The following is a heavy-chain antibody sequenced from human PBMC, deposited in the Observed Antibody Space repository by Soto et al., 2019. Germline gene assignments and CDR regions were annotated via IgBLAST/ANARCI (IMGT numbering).Heavy chain of an antibody. J-gene: IGHJ4*02. CDR2: IYYSGST. D-gene: IGHD3-22*01. CDR1: GGSISSSSYY. CDR3: ARQERAMIVVVIRPTCFDY. V-gene: IGHV4-39*01. Sequence: PSETLSLTCTVSGGSISSSSYYWGWIRQPPGKGLEWIGSIYYSGSTYYNPSLKSRVTISVDTSKNQFSLKLSSVTAADTAVYYCARQERAMIVVVIRPTCFDYWGQGTLVTVSS.